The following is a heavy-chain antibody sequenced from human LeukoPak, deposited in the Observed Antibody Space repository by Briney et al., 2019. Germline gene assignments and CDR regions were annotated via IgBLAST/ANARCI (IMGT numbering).Heavy chain of an antibody. CDR2: INHSGST. D-gene: IGHD2-15*01. Sequence: PSETLSLTCAVYGGSFSGYYWSWIRQPPGKGLEWIGEINHSGSTNYSPSLKSRVTISVDTSKNQFSLKLSSVTAADTAVYYCARLRRYCSGGSCYYFDYWGQGTLVTVSS. CDR3: ARLRRYCSGGSCYYFDY. CDR1: GGSFSGYY. V-gene: IGHV4-34*01. J-gene: IGHJ4*02.